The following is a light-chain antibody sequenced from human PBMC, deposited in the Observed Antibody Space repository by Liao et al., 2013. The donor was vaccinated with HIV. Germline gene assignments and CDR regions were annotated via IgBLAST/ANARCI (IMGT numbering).Light chain of an antibody. CDR2: YDS. Sequence: SYVVTQPPSVSVAPGKAARIPCGGNNIGSKSVHWYQQKPGQAPVLVIYYDSDRPSGIPERFSGSNSGNTATLTISRVEAGDEADYYCQVWDSSSAHRYVFGTGTKVTVL. CDR1: NIGSKS. CDR3: QVWDSSSAHRYV. V-gene: IGLV3-21*04. J-gene: IGLJ1*01.